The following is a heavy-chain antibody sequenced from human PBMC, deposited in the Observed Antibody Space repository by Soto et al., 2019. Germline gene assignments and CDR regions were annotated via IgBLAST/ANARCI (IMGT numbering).Heavy chain of an antibody. Sequence: PGGSLRLSCAASGFTFSSYAMSWVRQAPWKGLEWVSAISGSGGSTYYADSVKGRFTISRDNSKNTLYLQMNSLRAEDTAVYYCAKVRGSIVGAFDAFDIWGQGTMVTVSS. CDR2: ISGSGGST. CDR3: AKVRGSIVGAFDAFDI. CDR1: GFTFSSYA. D-gene: IGHD1-26*01. V-gene: IGHV3-23*01. J-gene: IGHJ3*02.